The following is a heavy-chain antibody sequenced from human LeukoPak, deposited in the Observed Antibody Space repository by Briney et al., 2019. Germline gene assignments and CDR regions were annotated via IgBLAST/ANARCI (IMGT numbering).Heavy chain of an antibody. CDR2: ISSISNYI. Sequence: GGSLRLSCAASGFTFSRYGIHWVRQAPGKGLEWVSYISSISNYIQYADSVKGRFTISRDNAKNSLYLQMNSLRDEDTAVYYCASDQSIGTDLRYFFDYWGQGTLVTVSS. J-gene: IGHJ4*02. V-gene: IGHV3-48*02. D-gene: IGHD3-9*01. CDR1: GFTFSRYG. CDR3: ASDQSIGTDLRYFFDY.